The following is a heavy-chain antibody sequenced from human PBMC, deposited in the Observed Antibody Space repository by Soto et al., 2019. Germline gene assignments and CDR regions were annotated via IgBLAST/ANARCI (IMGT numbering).Heavy chain of an antibody. D-gene: IGHD1-1*01. J-gene: IGHJ6*03. V-gene: IGHV5-51*01. CDR1: GYTFTNYW. CDR2: IYPGDSDT. CDR3: ARSGTRYYYYYMDV. Sequence: GESLKISCKASGYTFTNYWIGWVRQMPGKGLEWMGIIYPGDSDTRYSPSFQGQVTISADKSISTAYLQWSSLKASDTAIYYCARSGTRYYYYYMDVWGKGTTVTVSS.